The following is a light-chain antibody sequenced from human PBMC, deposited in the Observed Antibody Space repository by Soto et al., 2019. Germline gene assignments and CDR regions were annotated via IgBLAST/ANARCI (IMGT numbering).Light chain of an antibody. V-gene: IGLV1-40*01. Sequence: QSVLTQPPSVSGAPGQRVTISCTGSSSNIGAGYDVHWYQQLPGTAPKLPIYGNSNRPSGVPDRFSGSKSGTSASLAITGLQAEDEADYYCQSYDSTLSGSGFGGGTKLTVL. CDR1: SSNIGAGYD. CDR3: QSYDSTLSGSG. CDR2: GNS. J-gene: IGLJ3*02.